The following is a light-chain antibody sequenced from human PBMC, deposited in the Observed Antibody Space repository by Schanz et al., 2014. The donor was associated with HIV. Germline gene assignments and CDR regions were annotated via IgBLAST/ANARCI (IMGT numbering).Light chain of an antibody. CDR2: QAS. CDR1: QGFGSY. V-gene: IGKV1-9*01. CDR3: QQYSSFPYS. J-gene: IGKJ2*03. Sequence: DIQMTQSPSFLSASVGDRVTITCRASQGFGSYLAWYQQKPGKAPNLLIYQASSLNIGVPSTFSGGGSGTEFTLTISRLQPDDFATYYCQQYSSFPYSFGQGTKLEIK.